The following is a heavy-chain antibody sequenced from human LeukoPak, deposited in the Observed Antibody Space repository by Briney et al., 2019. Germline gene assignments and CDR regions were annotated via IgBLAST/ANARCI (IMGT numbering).Heavy chain of an antibody. J-gene: IGHJ4*02. CDR3: ARGTSTAPGIDY. CDR2: INSDGSSA. Sequence: GGSLRLSCAAYGFDFANYWMYWVRQVPGKGLVWVAQINSDGSSATYGDSAKGRFSISRDNAKNTLSLYMSSLRAEDTAVYYCARGTSTAPGIDYWGQGTLVAVSS. D-gene: IGHD6-13*01. V-gene: IGHV3-74*01. CDR1: GFDFANYW.